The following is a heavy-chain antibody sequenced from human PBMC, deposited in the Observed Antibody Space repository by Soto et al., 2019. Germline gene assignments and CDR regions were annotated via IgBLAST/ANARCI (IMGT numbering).Heavy chain of an antibody. Sequence: GGSLRLSCAASGFTLNNYYLSWVRQAPGKGLEWVGNIKGDGSDPHYVDSVKGRFTISRDNAENSIYLQMNSLKAGDPAMYYCARDPVTDDWGQGTLVTVSS. CDR3: ARDPVTDD. J-gene: IGHJ4*02. V-gene: IGHV3-7*03. CDR2: IKGDGSDP. CDR1: GFTLNNYY.